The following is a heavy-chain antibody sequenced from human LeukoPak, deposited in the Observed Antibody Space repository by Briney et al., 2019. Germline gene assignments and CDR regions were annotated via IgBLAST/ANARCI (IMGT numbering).Heavy chain of an antibody. J-gene: IGHJ4*02. V-gene: IGHV5-51*01. CDR2: IFPADSDT. D-gene: IGHD3-16*02. CDR3: ASPAVWGELSLRY. CDR1: GYSFNAYW. Sequence: GESLKISCKASGYSFNAYWVAWVRQMPGKGLEWMGIIFPADSDTRYSPSFQGQVTISVDKSINTAYLQWSSLKASDTAMYYCASPAVWGELSLRYWGLGTLVTVSA.